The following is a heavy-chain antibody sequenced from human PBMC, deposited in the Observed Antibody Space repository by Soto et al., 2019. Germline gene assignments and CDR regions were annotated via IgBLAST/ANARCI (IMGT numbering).Heavy chain of an antibody. V-gene: IGHV4-31*03. CDR3: ARGPIAAADWFDP. D-gene: IGHD6-13*01. J-gene: IGHJ5*02. CDR2: IYYSGST. Sequence: SETLSLTCTVSGGSISSGGYYLSWIRQHPGKGLEWIGYIYYSGSTYYNPSLKSRVTISVDTSKNQFSLKLSSVTAADTAVYYCARGPIAAADWFDPWGQGTLVTVSS. CDR1: GGSISSGGYY.